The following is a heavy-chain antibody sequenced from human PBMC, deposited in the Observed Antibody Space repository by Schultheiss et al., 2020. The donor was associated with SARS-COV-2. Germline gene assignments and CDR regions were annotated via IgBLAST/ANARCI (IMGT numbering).Heavy chain of an antibody. D-gene: IGHD5-18*01. CDR2: VSAGRDST. CDR1: GFTFSSYA. Sequence: GESLKISCAASGFTFSSYAMSWVRQAPGKGLEWVSAVSAGRDSTYYSASVEGRFTISRDNSKNTLYLQMNSLRAEDTAVYYCARARGIHYYFDYWGQGTLVTVSS. J-gene: IGHJ4*02. V-gene: IGHV3-23*01. CDR3: ARARGIHYYFDY.